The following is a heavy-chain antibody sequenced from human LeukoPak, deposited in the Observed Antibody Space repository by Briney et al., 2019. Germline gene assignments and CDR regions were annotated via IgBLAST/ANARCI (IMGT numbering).Heavy chain of an antibody. Sequence: KTSETLSLTCAVSGGSISSSSFYWGWIRQPPGKGLEWIGSIHYSGSTYYKPSLKSRVTISVDTSKNQFSLKLSSVTAADTAVYYCARPGFPNRPLDAFDIWGQGTMVTVSS. CDR2: IHYSGST. CDR1: GGSISSSSFY. CDR3: ARPGFPNRPLDAFDI. J-gene: IGHJ3*02. V-gene: IGHV4-39*01.